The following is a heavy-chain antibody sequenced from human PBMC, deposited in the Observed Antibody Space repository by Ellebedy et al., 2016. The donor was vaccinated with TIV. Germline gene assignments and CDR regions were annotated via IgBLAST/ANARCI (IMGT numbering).Heavy chain of an antibody. V-gene: IGHV5-51*01. CDR3: ARPFLDYRDAFDI. J-gene: IGHJ3*02. Sequence: GESLKISCKGSGYSFTSYWIGWVRQMPGKGLEWMGIIYPGDSDTRYSPSFQGQVTISADKSISTAYLQWSSLKASDTAMYYCARPFLDYRDAFDIWGQGTMVTVSS. CDR2: IYPGDSDT. CDR1: GYSFTSYW. D-gene: IGHD3/OR15-3a*01.